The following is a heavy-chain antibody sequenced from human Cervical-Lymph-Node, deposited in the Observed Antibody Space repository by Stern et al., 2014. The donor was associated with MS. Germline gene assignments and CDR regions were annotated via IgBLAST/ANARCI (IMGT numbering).Heavy chain of an antibody. D-gene: IGHD5-24*01. J-gene: IGHJ3*01. CDR2: IYSSGST. CDR1: GFSGSNYF. V-gene: IGHV3-53*04. CDR3: ARAPNGYNDDAFDL. Sequence: EVQLVESGGGLVKPGGSLRLSCVASGFSGSNYFMNWVRQAPGKGLEWVSIIYSSGSTYYADSVEGRFTISRDDSENTVYLDINSLRGEDTAVYYCARAPNGYNDDAFDLWGQGTLVTVSS.